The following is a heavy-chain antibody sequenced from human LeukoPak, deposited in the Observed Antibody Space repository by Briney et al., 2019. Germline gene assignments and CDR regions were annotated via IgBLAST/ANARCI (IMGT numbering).Heavy chain of an antibody. CDR3: ARGLTMVRGVISIFDY. Sequence: PSETLSLTCTVSGGSISSYYWSWIRQPPGKGLEWIGYIYYSGSTNYNPSLKSRVTISVDTSKNQFSLKLSSVTAADTAVYYCARGLTMVRGVISIFDYWGQGTLVTVSS. D-gene: IGHD3-10*01. V-gene: IGHV4-59*01. CDR1: GGSISSYY. CDR2: IYYSGST. J-gene: IGHJ4*02.